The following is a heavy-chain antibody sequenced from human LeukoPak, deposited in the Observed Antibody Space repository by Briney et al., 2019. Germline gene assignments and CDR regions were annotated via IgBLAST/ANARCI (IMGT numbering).Heavy chain of an antibody. CDR2: IKQDGSEK. CDR3: ARDNLGALDY. Sequence: SGGSLRLSCAASGFTFSTYWMAWVRQAPGKGLEWVANIKQDGSEKYYVDSVKGRFTISRDNAKKSLYLQMNSLRAEETAVYYCARDNLGALDYWGQGTLVTVSS. D-gene: IGHD1-26*01. CDR1: GFTFSTYW. V-gene: IGHV3-7*01. J-gene: IGHJ4*02.